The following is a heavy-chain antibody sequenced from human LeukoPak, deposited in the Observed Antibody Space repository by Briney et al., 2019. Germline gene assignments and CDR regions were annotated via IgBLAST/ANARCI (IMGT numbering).Heavy chain of an antibody. CDR2: IYYSGST. J-gene: IGHJ4*02. Sequence: SQTLSLTCTVSGGSISSGGYSWSWIRQHPGKGLEWIGYIYYSGSTYYNPSLKSRVTISVDTSKNQFSLKLSSVTAADTAVYYCARHGSGWENPIDYWGQGTLVTVSS. CDR3: ARHGSGWENPIDY. CDR1: GGSISSGGYS. D-gene: IGHD6-19*01. V-gene: IGHV4-31*03.